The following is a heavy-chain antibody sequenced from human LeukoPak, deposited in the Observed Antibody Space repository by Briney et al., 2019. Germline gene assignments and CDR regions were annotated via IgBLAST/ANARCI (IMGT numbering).Heavy chain of an antibody. CDR2: IYSGGNT. CDR1: GLTVSSNY. V-gene: IGHV3-53*01. D-gene: IGHD3-22*01. J-gene: IGHJ4*02. Sequence: PGGSLRLSCAASGLTVSSNYMNWVCQAPGKGLEWVSIIYSGGNTHYADSVTGRFTISRDNSQNTLYLQMNSLRPEDTAVYYCTRLLYYYDSDIYQRYFDYWGQGTLVTVSS. CDR3: TRLLYYYDSDIYQRYFDY.